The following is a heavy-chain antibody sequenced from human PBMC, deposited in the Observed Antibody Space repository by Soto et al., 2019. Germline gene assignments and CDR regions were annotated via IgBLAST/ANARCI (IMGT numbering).Heavy chain of an antibody. Sequence: SETLSLTCTVSGGSINSYYWSWIRQPPGKGLEWIGYIYYSGRTNYNPSLKSRVTISVDTSKNQFSLKLSSVTAADTAVYYCARHSSSWAILTYYFDYWGQGTLVTVSS. CDR2: IYYSGRT. J-gene: IGHJ4*02. D-gene: IGHD6-13*01. CDR3: ARHSSSWAILTYYFDY. V-gene: IGHV4-59*01. CDR1: GGSINSYY.